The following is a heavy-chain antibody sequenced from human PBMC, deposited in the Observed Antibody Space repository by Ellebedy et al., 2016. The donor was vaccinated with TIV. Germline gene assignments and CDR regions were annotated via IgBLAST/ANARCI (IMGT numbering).Heavy chain of an antibody. J-gene: IGHJ4*02. D-gene: IGHD4-17*01. Sequence: AASVKVSCKASGYTFVSYDITWVRQAPGQGLEWMGIMNANDGDTTYAQKFQGRVTMTRDTSTPTVYMELTSLRFEDTAVYYCARAAAMTKVSSPSAYWGQGTLVTVSS. CDR1: GYTFVSYD. V-gene: IGHV1-46*01. CDR3: ARAAAMTKVSSPSAY. CDR2: MNANDGDT.